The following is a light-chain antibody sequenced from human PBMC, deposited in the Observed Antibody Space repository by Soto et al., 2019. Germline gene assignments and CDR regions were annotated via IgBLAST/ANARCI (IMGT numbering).Light chain of an antibody. CDR3: CSYADTYVE. J-gene: IGLJ2*01. CDR1: SSYVGAYNY. V-gene: IGLV2-11*01. Sequence: QSVLTQPRSVSGSPGQSVAISCTGTSSYVGAYNYVSWYQQHPGKAPKLMIYDVDKRPSGVPDRFSGSKSGNTASLSISGLQAEDEADYYCCSYADTYVELGGGTKLTVL. CDR2: DVD.